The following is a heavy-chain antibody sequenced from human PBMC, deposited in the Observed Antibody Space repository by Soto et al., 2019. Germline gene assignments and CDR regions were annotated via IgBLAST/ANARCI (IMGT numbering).Heavy chain of an antibody. CDR2: IGTAGDT. D-gene: IGHD2-15*01. J-gene: IGHJ6*02. CDR1: GFTFSSYA. Sequence: GGSLRLSCAASGFTFSSYAMSWVRQAPGKGLEWASAIGTAGDTYYPGSVKGRFTISRENAKNSLYLQMNSLRAEDTAVYYCARGRIKAALYYYGMDVWGQGTTLTVSS. V-gene: IGHV3-13*01. CDR3: ARGRIKAALYYYGMDV.